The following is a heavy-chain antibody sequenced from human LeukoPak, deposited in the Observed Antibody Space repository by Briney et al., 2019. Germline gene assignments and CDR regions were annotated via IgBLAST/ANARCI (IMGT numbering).Heavy chain of an antibody. J-gene: IGHJ4*02. CDR1: EFTFNTYS. V-gene: IGHV3-21*06. Sequence: GGSLRLSCAASEFTFNTYSMNWVRQAPGKGLEWVSSIDKTGNYIYYADSMKGRFTISRDNAKNLLYLQMNSLRVEDTALYYCARRYCSSTNCYAFDSWGQGTLVTVSS. D-gene: IGHD2-2*01. CDR3: ARRYCSSTNCYAFDS. CDR2: IDKTGNYI.